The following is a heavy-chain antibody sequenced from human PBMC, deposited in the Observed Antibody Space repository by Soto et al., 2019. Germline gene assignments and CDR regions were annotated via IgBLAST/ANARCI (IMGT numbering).Heavy chain of an antibody. Sequence: EVQLLESGGALVQPGGSLRLSCAASGFTFSKNGMSWVRQAPGKGLEWLSTISNRGSRTWYADSVQGRFTISRDNSKHTVFVEMNSLRAEDTAVYYCARDRGSFYSDSFGYWGVDLWGGCTLVTVSS. J-gene: IGHJ2*01. V-gene: IGHV3-23*01. CDR3: ARDRGSFYSDSFGYWGVDL. CDR2: ISNRGSRT. CDR1: GFTFSKNG. D-gene: IGHD1-26*01.